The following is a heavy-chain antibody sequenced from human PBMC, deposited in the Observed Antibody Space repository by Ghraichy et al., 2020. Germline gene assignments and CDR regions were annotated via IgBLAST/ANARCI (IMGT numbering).Heavy chain of an antibody. D-gene: IGHD3-16*02. CDR1: GFTSSDYY. Sequence: GGSLRLSCAASGFTSSDYYMAWIRQAPGRGLEWVSYISNTGHMIYYADSVKGRFTISRDNAKNSVHLQMNSLRVEDTAVYFCARKGVAGDIVDFDPWGQGTLVTVSS. CDR3: ARKGVAGDIVDFDP. J-gene: IGHJ5*02. V-gene: IGHV3-11*01. CDR2: ISNTGHMI.